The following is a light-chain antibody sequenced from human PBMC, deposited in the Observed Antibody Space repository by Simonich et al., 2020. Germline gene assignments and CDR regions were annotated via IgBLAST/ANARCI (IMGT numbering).Light chain of an antibody. V-gene: IGKV4-1*01. CDR2: WDS. J-gene: IGKJ2*01. CDR1: QSVLYSSNNKNY. Sequence: DIVMTQSPDSLAVSLGERATINCKSSQSVLYSSNNKNYFAWYQQKPGQPPKLLIYWDSTRESGVPDRFSGSWSGTDFTLTISSLQAEDVAVYYCQQYYSTPYTFGQGTKLEIK. CDR3: QQYYSTPYT.